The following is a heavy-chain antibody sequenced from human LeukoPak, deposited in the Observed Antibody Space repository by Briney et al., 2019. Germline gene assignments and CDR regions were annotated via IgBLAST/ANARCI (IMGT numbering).Heavy chain of an antibody. D-gene: IGHD1-26*01. Sequence: SETLSLTCTVSGGSISSYYWSWIRQPPGKGLEWIGSIYYSGSTYYNPSLKSRVTISVDTSKNQFSLKLSSVTAADTAVYYCARLKTWEKAGYYYMDVWGKGTTVTVSS. CDR2: IYYSGST. V-gene: IGHV4-59*04. J-gene: IGHJ6*03. CDR1: GGSISSYY. CDR3: ARLKTWEKAGYYYMDV.